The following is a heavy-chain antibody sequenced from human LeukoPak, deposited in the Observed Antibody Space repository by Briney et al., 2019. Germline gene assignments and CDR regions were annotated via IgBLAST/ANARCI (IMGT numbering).Heavy chain of an antibody. V-gene: IGHV1-2*02. D-gene: IGHD6-6*01. CDR1: GYTFTGYY. CDR3: AGDRLAARGSFDY. J-gene: IGHJ4*02. Sequence: ASVQVSCKASGYTFTGYYTLWVRQAPGHGREWVGWINPHSGGTNYAQKFQRRVTMTTDTCISTAYMELSRLRSDDTAVYYCAGDRLAARGSFDYWGQGTLVTVSS. CDR2: INPHSGGT.